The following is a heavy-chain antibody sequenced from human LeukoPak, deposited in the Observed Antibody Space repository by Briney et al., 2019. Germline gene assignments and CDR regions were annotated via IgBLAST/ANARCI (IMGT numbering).Heavy chain of an antibody. J-gene: IGHJ5*02. CDR1: GGSFSGYY. V-gene: IGHV4-34*01. CDR2: INHSGST. CDR3: ARRQYYRYPRWFDP. D-gene: IGHD3-10*01. Sequence: PSETLSLTCTVYGGSFSGYYWSWIPQPPGKGLEWIGEINHSGSTNYNPSLKSRVTISVDTSKNQFSLKLSSVTPADRALYYCARRQYYRYPRWFDPWGQGTLVTVSS.